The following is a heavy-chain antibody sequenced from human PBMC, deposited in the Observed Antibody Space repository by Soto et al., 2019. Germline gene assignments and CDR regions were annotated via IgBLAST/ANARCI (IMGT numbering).Heavy chain of an antibody. J-gene: IGHJ3*02. CDR2: IIPILGIA. D-gene: IGHD3-10*01. CDR1: GGTFSSYT. V-gene: IGHV1-69*04. CDR3: AREVDYYGSGSVAFDI. Sequence: SVKVSCKASGGTFSSYTISWVRQAPGQGLEWMGRIIPILGIANYAQKFQGRVTITADKSTSTAYMELSSLRSEDTAVYYCAREVDYYGSGSVAFDIWGQGTMVTVSS.